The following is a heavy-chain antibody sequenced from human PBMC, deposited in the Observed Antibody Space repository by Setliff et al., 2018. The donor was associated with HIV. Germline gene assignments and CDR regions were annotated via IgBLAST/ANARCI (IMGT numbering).Heavy chain of an antibody. CDR3: ANAPYPRGAFDV. V-gene: IGHV4-39*01. Sequence: SETLSLTCPVSGDSISRSSYYWGWIRQPPGKGLEWIGNIYYNGVTYYNPSLRSRVTIFVDMSKNQFSLKLTSVTAADTAMYYCANAPYPRGAFDVWGQGTVVTVSS. J-gene: IGHJ3*01. CDR2: IYYNGVT. CDR1: GDSISRSSYY. D-gene: IGHD3-10*01.